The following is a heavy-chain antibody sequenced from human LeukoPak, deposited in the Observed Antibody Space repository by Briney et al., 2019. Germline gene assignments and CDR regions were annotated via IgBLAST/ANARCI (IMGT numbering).Heavy chain of an antibody. V-gene: IGHV1-8*01. CDR3: ARSSVGARRRIDY. CDR1: GYTFTSYN. Sequence: ASVKVSCKSSGYTFTSYNFYWVRLATGQGLEWMGWMNPNSGNTGYAQKFQGRVTMTRSTSINTAYMELNSLTSEDTAVYYCARSSVGARRRIDYWGQGSLVTVSS. J-gene: IGHJ4*02. D-gene: IGHD1-26*01. CDR2: MNPNSGNT.